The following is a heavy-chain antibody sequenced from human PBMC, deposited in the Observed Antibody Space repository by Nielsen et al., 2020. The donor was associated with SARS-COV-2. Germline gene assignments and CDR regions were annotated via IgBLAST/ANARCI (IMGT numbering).Heavy chain of an antibody. CDR1: GFTFSSYG. D-gene: IGHD6-13*01. Sequence: SLKISCAASGFTFSSYGMHWVRQAPGKGLEWVSGISWNSGSIGYADSVKGRFTISRDNAKNSLYLQMNSLRAEDTALYYCAKDMAAARAEYYFDYWGQGTLVTVSS. V-gene: IGHV3-9*01. CDR3: AKDMAAARAEYYFDY. CDR2: ISWNSGSI. J-gene: IGHJ4*02.